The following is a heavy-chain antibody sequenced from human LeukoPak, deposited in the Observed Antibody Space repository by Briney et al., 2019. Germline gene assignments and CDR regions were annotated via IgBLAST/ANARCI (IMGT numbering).Heavy chain of an antibody. Sequence: GGSLRLSCAASGFTFTSYNMNWVRQAPGKGLEWVSSITSSSSYIYYADSVKGRFTISRDNAKNSLYLQMDSLRVEDTAVYCCASHFMVRDPYSLPNWGQGTLVTVSS. CDR1: GFTFTSYN. CDR3: ASHFMVRDPYSLPN. V-gene: IGHV3-21*06. CDR2: ITSSSSYI. J-gene: IGHJ4*02. D-gene: IGHD3-10*01.